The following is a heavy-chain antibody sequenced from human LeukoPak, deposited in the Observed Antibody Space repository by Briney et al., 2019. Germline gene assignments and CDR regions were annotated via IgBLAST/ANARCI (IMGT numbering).Heavy chain of an antibody. CDR3: VKQLFVDYYDCSGLY. V-gene: IGHV3-64D*09. D-gene: IGHD3-22*01. CDR2: ISTNGDRT. J-gene: IGHJ4*02. Sequence: GGSLRLSCSASGFTFSSYAMEWVCQAPGKGLEYVSTISTNGDRTNYADSVKDRFTVSRDNSKNTLYLQMTSLRAEDTAVYYCVKQLFVDYYDCSGLYWGQGTLIGVSS. CDR1: GFTFSSYA.